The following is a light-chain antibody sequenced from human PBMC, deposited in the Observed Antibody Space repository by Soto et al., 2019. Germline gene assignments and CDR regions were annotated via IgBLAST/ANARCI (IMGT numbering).Light chain of an antibody. V-gene: IGKV3-15*01. CDR3: QQYNDWPPIT. CDR2: GAS. J-gene: IGKJ3*01. Sequence: VMTQSPPTLSVSPGERATLSCRASQSVSTDLAWYQQKPGQAPRLLIYGASTRATDVPARFGGGGSGTAFTLTISILLSEDVAIYYCQQYNDWPPITFGHGTKVDIK. CDR1: QSVSTD.